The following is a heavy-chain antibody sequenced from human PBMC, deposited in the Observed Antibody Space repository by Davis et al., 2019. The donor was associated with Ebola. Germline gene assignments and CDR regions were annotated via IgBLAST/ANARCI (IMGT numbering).Heavy chain of an antibody. CDR1: GYTFTSSG. Sequence: PSVKVSCKASGYTFTSSGISWVRPAPGQGLEWMGWISAYNGNTNYAQKLQGRVTMTTDTSPSTAYMELRSLRSDDTAVYYCARTKTRIRFLEWLLDWFDPWGQGTLVTVSS. CDR3: ARTKTRIRFLEWLLDWFDP. CDR2: ISAYNGNT. D-gene: IGHD3-3*01. V-gene: IGHV1-18*01. J-gene: IGHJ5*02.